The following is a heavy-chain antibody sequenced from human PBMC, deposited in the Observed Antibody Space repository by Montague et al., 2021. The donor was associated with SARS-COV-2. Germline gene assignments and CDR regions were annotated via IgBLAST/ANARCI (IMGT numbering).Heavy chain of an antibody. CDR3: ARAWRYGDYSGVHFAP. CDR2: IYNSDNT. Sequence: SETLSLTCTVSGGSISTTNYYWAWIRQPPGKGLEWVGSIYNSDNTYYNPSLESRLTMSVDTSKNQFSLKLRSVTAADAAVYHCARAWRYGDYSGVHFAPWGQGTLGTGSS. D-gene: IGHD4-17*01. CDR1: GGSISTTNYY. J-gene: IGHJ5*02. V-gene: IGHV4-39*07.